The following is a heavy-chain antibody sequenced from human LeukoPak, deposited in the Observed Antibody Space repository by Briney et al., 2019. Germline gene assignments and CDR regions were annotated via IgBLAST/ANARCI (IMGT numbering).Heavy chain of an antibody. Sequence: GGSLRLSCAASGFTFSNYGMHWVRQAPGKGLEWVAVIWYDGSNKYCSDSVKGRFTISRDTSKNTLYLQMSRLRAEDTAVYYCAKDFSPDYWGQGTLVTVSS. CDR1: GFTFSNYG. CDR3: AKDFSPDY. J-gene: IGHJ4*02. CDR2: IWYDGSNK. V-gene: IGHV3-30*02.